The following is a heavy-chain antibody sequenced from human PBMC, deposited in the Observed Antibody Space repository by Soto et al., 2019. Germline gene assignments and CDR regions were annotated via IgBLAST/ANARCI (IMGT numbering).Heavy chain of an antibody. Sequence: QVQLVQSGAEVKNPGASVKVSCKASGYSFTRYGIGWARQAPGQGLEWMGWINAYKGNTNYAQNLQGRLTVTTDTSTTTAYMELRSLRSNDTAIYYCAMVDVYVTPSPQDVWGQGTTVTVSS. D-gene: IGHD3-16*01. J-gene: IGHJ6*02. CDR1: GYSFTRYG. CDR2: INAYKGNT. V-gene: IGHV1-18*01. CDR3: AMVDVYVTPSPQDV.